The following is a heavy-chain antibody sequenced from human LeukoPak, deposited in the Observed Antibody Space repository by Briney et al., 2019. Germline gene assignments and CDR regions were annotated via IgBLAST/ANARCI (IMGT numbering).Heavy chain of an antibody. V-gene: IGHV3-30-3*01. CDR3: ARTWIQLWLGYFDY. J-gene: IGHJ4*02. CDR2: ISYDGSNK. Sequence: GGSLRLSCAASGFTFSSYAMHLVRPAPGKGLEWVAVISYDGSNKYYADSVKGRFTISRDNSKNTLYLQMNSLRAEDTAVYYCARTWIQLWLGYFDYWGPGTLVTVSS. CDR1: GFTFSSYA. D-gene: IGHD5-18*01.